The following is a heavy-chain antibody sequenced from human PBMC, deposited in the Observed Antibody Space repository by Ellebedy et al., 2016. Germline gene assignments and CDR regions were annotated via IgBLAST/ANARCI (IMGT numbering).Heavy chain of an antibody. J-gene: IGHJ3*02. D-gene: IGHD3-10*01. CDR2: IYHSGST. Sequence: SETLSLXCAVSGGSISSSNWWSWVRQPPGKGLEWIGEIYHSGSTNYNPSLKSRVTISVDKSKNQFSLKLSSVTAADTAVYYCARDLGVVRGGLDAFDIWGQGTMVTVSS. CDR3: ARDLGVVRGGLDAFDI. CDR1: GGSISSSNW. V-gene: IGHV4-4*02.